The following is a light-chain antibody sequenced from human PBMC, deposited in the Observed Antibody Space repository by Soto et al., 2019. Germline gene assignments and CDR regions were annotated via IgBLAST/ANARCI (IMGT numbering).Light chain of an antibody. CDR1: QRVSNH. V-gene: IGKV3-15*01. CDR2: AAS. J-gene: IGKJ1*01. Sequence: ETVMTQSPVTLSVSPVDTATLPCRASQRVSNHFAWYQQKPGQAPRLLIYAASTRAAGVPVRFSGSGSETEFTLTIRSLQSEDFALYYCHQYNNWPWTFGQGTKVDIK. CDR3: HQYNNWPWT.